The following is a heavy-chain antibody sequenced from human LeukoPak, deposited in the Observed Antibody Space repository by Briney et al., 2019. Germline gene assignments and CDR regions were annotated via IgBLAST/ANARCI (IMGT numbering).Heavy chain of an antibody. J-gene: IGHJ4*02. CDR1: GFTFGDYA. V-gene: IGHV3-49*04. CDR2: IRSKAYGGTT. Sequence: PGRSLRLSCTASGFTFGDYAMSWVRQAPGKGLEWVGFIRSKAYGGTTEYAASVKGRFTISRDDSKSIAYLQMNSLKTEDTAVYYCTRDHPYCSSTSCYRDYWGQGTLVTVSS. CDR3: TRDHPYCSSTSCYRDY. D-gene: IGHD2-2*01.